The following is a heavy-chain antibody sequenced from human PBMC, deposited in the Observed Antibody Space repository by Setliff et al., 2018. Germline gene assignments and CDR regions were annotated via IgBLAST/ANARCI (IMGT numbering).Heavy chain of an antibody. V-gene: IGHV3-15*01. CDR1: GFTFSNAW. J-gene: IGHJ4*02. Sequence: GGSLRLSCAASGFTFSNAWLTWVRQAPGKGLEWVGRIKNKADGGTTDYAAPVKGRFTISRDDSKNTLYLQMNSLKTEDTAVYYCVRDLHWGFDYWGLGTLVTVSS. D-gene: IGHD7-27*01. CDR3: VRDLHWGFDY. CDR2: IKNKADGGTT.